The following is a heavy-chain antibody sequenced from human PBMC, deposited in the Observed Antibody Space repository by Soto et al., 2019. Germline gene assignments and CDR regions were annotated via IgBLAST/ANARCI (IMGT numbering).Heavy chain of an antibody. V-gene: IGHV1-46*01. J-gene: IGHJ4*02. D-gene: IGHD3-10*01. CDR1: GYTFTSYY. CDR3: ARDRGGAIDY. Sequence: QVQLVQSGAEVKKPGASVKVSCKASGYTFTSYYMHWVRQAPGQGLEWMGIINPSGGSTSYAQKFQGRVTMSRDKSTSTVYMELSSLRSEDTAVDYCARDRGGAIDYWGQGTLVTVSS. CDR2: INPSGGST.